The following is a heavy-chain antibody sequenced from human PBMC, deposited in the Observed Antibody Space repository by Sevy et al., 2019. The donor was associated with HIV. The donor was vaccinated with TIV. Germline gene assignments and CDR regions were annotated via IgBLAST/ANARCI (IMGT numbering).Heavy chain of an antibody. CDR2: ISGDNGNT. CDR1: GYTFISYG. Sequence: ASVKVSCKASGYTFISYGISWVRQAPEQGLEWMGWISGDNGNTISAQNLQGRVTMSTDTSTSTAYMELRSLRSDDTAVYYCARDSMPTVQGIIITPYYYGMDLWGQGTTVTVSS. J-gene: IGHJ6*02. D-gene: IGHD3-10*01. CDR3: ARDSMPTVQGIIITPYYYGMDL. V-gene: IGHV1-18*01.